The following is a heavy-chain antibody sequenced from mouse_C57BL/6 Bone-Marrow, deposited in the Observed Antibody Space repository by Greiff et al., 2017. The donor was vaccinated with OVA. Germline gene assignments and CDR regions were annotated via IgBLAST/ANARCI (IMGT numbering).Heavy chain of an antibody. CDR1: GFTFSSYA. V-gene: IGHV5-4*01. Sequence: EVQGVESGGGLVKPGGSLKLSCAASGFTFSSYAMSWVRQTPEKRLEWVATISYGGSYTYYPDNAKGRFTISRDKAKNNLYLQMSHLKSEDTAMYYCAREDYGDYGGFAYWGQGTLVTVSA. J-gene: IGHJ3*01. D-gene: IGHD2-13*01. CDR2: ISYGGSYT. CDR3: AREDYGDYGGFAY.